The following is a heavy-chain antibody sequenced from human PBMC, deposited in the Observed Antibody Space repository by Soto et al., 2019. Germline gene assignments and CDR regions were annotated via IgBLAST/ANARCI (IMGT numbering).Heavy chain of an antibody. Sequence: QVHLVQSGAEVRKPGDSVRVSCKAFGYTFTTNDINWVRQAPGQGLEWLGWMDPNSGVAGYAQKFQGRVIMTRDTSTSTAHMELSSLTSEDTTVYYCGRERTFDFWGKAFDVCGQGTTGIVAS. V-gene: IGHV1-8*02. CDR3: GRERTFDFWGKAFDV. J-gene: IGHJ6*02. D-gene: IGHD3-3*01. CDR1: GYTFTTND. CDR2: MDPNSGVA.